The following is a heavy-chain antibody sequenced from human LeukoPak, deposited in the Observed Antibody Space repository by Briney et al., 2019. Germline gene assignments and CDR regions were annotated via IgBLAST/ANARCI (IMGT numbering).Heavy chain of an antibody. Sequence: RASVKVSCKVSGYTLTELSMHWVRQAPGKGLEWMGGLDPEDGETIYAQKFQGRVTMTEDTSTDTAYMELSSLRSEDTAVYYCATGNVDTAMVTYYYGMDVWGQGTTVTVSS. V-gene: IGHV1-24*01. J-gene: IGHJ6*02. CDR2: LDPEDGET. CDR3: ATGNVDTAMVTYYYGMDV. CDR1: GYTLTELS. D-gene: IGHD5-18*01.